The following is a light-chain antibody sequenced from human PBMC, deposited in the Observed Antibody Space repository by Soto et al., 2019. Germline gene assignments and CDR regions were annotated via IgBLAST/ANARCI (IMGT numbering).Light chain of an antibody. Sequence: DIQMTQSPSFLSASVGDRVTITCRASQSIGKHLNWYQQKPGKAPKFLIYGASTLQSGVPSRFTGSGSGTDFTLTVNSLQAEDFAIYYCQQSYSSPTTFGQGTRL. J-gene: IGKJ5*01. CDR3: QQSYSSPTT. V-gene: IGKV1-39*01. CDR2: GAS. CDR1: QSIGKH.